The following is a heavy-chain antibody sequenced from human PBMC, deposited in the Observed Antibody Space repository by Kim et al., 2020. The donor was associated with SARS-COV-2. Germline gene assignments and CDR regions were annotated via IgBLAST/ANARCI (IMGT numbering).Heavy chain of an antibody. D-gene: IGHD3-9*01. CDR3: ARHGILTGYYNVNYYYGMNV. V-gene: IGHV5-10-1*01. CDR1: GYSFTSYW. CDR2: IDPSDSYT. Sequence: GESLKISCKGSGYSFTSYWISWVRQMPGKGLEWMGRIDPSDSYTNYSPSFQGHVTISADKSISTAYLQWSSLKASDTAMYYCARHGILTGYYNVNYYYGMNVWGQGTTVTVSS. J-gene: IGHJ6*02.